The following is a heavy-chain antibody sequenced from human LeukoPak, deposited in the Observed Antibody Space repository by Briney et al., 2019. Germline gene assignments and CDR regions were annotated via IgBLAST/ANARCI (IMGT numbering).Heavy chain of an antibody. D-gene: IGHD2-2*01. Sequence: GGSLRLSCAASGFTFSNYAMHWVRQAPGKGLEWVAIIYYDGSNKYYADSVKGRFTISRDNSKNTLYLQMNSLRPDDTAVYYCARCTASCYANAFDVWGQGTLLTVSS. J-gene: IGHJ3*01. V-gene: IGHV3-33*01. CDR3: ARCTASCYANAFDV. CDR2: IYYDGSNK. CDR1: GFTFSNYA.